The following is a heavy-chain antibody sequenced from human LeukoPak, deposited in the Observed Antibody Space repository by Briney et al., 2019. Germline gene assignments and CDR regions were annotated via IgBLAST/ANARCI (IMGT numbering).Heavy chain of an antibody. D-gene: IGHD3-22*01. CDR1: GYTFTSYG. V-gene: IGHV1-18*01. CDR3: ATPAHYDSSGYYLGYYFDY. J-gene: IGHJ4*02. CDR2: ISAYNGNT. Sequence: ASVKVSCKASGYTFTSYGISWVRQAPGQGLEWMGWISAYNGNTNYAQKLQGRVTMTTDTSTSTAYMELRSLRSEDTAVYYCATPAHYDSSGYYLGYYFDYWGQGTLVTVSS.